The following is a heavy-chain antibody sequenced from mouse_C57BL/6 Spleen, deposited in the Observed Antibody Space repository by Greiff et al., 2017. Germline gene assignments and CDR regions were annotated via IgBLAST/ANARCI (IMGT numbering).Heavy chain of an antibody. CDR2: INPSNGGT. V-gene: IGHV1-53*01. CDR3: ARVGTMGAWFAY. CDR1: GYTFTSYW. J-gene: IGHJ3*01. Sequence: VQLQQPGTELVKPGASVKLSCKASGYTFTSYWMHWVKQRPGQGLEWIGNINPSNGGTNYNEKFKSKATLTVDKSSITAYMQLSSLTSEDSAVYYCARVGTMGAWFAYWGQGTLVTVSA. D-gene: IGHD1-1*02.